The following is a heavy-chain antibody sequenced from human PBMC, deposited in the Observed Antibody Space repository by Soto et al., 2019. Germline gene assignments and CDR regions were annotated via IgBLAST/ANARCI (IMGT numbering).Heavy chain of an antibody. CDR3: AKDGSDQWLEYPDY. CDR2: ISGSGAGT. V-gene: IGHV3-23*01. J-gene: IGHJ4*02. D-gene: IGHD6-19*01. Sequence: GGSLRLSCAASGFTFSTYMSWVRQAPGKGLEWVSAISGSGAGTYYADSVKGRFAISRDNSRNTLYLQMNSLRAEDTAVYYCAKDGSDQWLEYPDYWGQGTLVTVSS. CDR1: GFTFSTY.